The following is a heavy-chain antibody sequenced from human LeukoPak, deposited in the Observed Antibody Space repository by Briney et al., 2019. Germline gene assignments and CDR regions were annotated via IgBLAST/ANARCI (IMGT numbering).Heavy chain of an antibody. CDR1: GFTVSSNY. CDR3: ASGYSSGWVDY. Sequence: GGSLRLSCAASGFTVSSNYMSWVRQAPGKGLEWVSVIYSGGSTYYADSVKGRFTISRDNSKSTLYLQMNSLRAEDTAVYYCASGYSSGWVDYWGQGTLVTVSS. CDR2: IYSGGST. D-gene: IGHD6-19*01. V-gene: IGHV3-53*01. J-gene: IGHJ4*02.